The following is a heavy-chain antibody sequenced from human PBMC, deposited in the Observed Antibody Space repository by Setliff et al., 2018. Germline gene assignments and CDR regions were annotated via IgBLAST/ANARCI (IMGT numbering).Heavy chain of an antibody. Sequence: SETPSLTCTVSGGSISSDNDLWSWLRQSPGKGLEWIAYIDYRGRAYYTLSLKSRVSISVDTSKNQFSLRLSSVTAADTAVYYCAREVVNPISSDAFDIWGQGTMVTVSS. CDR1: GGSISSDNDL. V-gene: IGHV4-30-4*08. CDR3: AREVVNPISSDAFDI. CDR2: IDYRGRA. J-gene: IGHJ3*02. D-gene: IGHD2-2*01.